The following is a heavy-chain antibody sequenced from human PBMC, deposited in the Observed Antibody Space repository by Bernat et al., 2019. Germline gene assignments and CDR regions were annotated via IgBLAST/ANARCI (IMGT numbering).Heavy chain of an antibody. J-gene: IGHJ4*02. CDR2: IWYDGNNK. CDR1: GFTFNNYG. V-gene: IGHV3-33*01. D-gene: IGHD6-13*01. CDR3: ARLGCSWSFDY. Sequence: QVQLVESGGGVVQPGRSLRLSCAASGFTFNNYGMHWVRQVPGKGLEWVAVIWYDGNNKYYADSVKGRFTISRDNSKNTLYLQMNSLGAEDTAVYYCARLGCSWSFDYWGQGTLVTVSS.